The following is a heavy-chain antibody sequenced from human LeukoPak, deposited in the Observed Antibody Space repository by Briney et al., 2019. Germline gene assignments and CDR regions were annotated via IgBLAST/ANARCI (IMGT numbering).Heavy chain of an antibody. J-gene: IGHJ4*02. Sequence: SETLSLTCTVSGGSISSGSYYWGWIRQPPGKGLEWIGSIYHSGSTYYNPSLKSRVTISVDTSKNQFSLKLSSVTAADTAVYYCARSSSGYYYLWGQGTLVTVSS. CDR3: ARSSSGYYYL. V-gene: IGHV4-39*07. CDR1: GGSISSGSYY. CDR2: IYHSGST. D-gene: IGHD3-22*01.